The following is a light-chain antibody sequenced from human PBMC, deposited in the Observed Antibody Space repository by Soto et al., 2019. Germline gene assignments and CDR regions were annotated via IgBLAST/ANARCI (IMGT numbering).Light chain of an antibody. J-gene: IGKJ5*01. CDR1: QNITNN. Sequence: DIQITQTPASLSASIADRVTITCQASQNITNNLSWYQQKPGKAPNLLIYHASKLAKGVTSRFSGSGSGTDFSFIITSLQREDLATYYCQQYYGLPPLTFGQGTRLEIK. V-gene: IGKV1-33*01. CDR3: QQYYGLPPLT. CDR2: HAS.